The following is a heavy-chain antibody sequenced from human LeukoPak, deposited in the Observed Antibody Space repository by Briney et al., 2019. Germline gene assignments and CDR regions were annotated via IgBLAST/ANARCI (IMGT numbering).Heavy chain of an antibody. Sequence: SVKVSCKAPGGTFSSYAISWVRQAPRQGLEWMGRIIPILGIANYAQKFQGRVTITADKSTSTGYMEMSSLRSEDTAVYYCARGYYYDSSDWLDPWGQGTLVTVSS. V-gene: IGHV1-69*04. CDR2: IIPILGIA. D-gene: IGHD3-22*01. CDR3: ARGYYYDSSDWLDP. J-gene: IGHJ5*02. CDR1: GGTFSSYA.